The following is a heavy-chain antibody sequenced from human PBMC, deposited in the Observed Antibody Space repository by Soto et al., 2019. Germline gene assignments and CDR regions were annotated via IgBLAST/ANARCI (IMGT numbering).Heavy chain of an antibody. Sequence: TLSLTCTVSGGSISSRNYYWGWIRQPPGKGLEWIGSIYYSGSTYHNPSLKSRVTVSIDTSKNQFSLKVTSVTAADAAVYYCARILYYDSNGYYFPSKLDVWGQGTTVTVSS. D-gene: IGHD3-22*01. J-gene: IGHJ6*02. CDR2: IYYSGST. V-gene: IGHV4-39*01. CDR1: GGSISSRNYY. CDR3: ARILYYDSNGYYFPSKLDV.